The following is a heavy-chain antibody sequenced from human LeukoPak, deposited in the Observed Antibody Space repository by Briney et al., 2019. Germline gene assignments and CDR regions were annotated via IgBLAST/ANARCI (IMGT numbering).Heavy chain of an antibody. CDR2: IYYSGST. V-gene: IGHV4-39*07. J-gene: IGHJ4*02. CDR1: GGSISSSSYY. D-gene: IGHD3-22*01. Sequence: KPSETLSLTCTVSGGSISSSSYYWGWIRQPPGKGLEWIGSIYYSGSTYYNPSLKSRVTISVDTSKDQFSLKLSSVTAADTAVYYCAALGLYDSSGRLWGQGTLVTVSS. CDR3: AALGLYDSSGRL.